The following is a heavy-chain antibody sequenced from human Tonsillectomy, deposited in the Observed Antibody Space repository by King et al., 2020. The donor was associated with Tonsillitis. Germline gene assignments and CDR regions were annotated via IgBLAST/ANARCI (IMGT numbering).Heavy chain of an antibody. CDR3: ASHGANNWFDP. Sequence: VQLQESGPGLVKPSETLSLTCTVSGGSISSYYWSWIRQPPGKGLEWIGYIYYSGSTNYNPSLKSRVTISVDTSKNQFSLKLSSVTAADTAVYYCASHGANNWFDPWGQGTLVTVSS. V-gene: IGHV4-59*01. J-gene: IGHJ5*02. CDR2: IYYSGST. CDR1: GGSISSYY. D-gene: IGHD3-16*01.